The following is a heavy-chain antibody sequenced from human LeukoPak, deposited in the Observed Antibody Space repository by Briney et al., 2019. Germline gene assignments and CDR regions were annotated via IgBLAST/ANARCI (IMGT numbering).Heavy chain of an antibody. CDR3: ARQIPTQDGMDV. V-gene: IGHV4-59*01. Sequence: SETLSLTCTVPGGSISSYYWSWIRQPPGKGLEWIGYIYYSESTNYNPSLKSRVTISVDTSKNQFSLKLSSVTAADTAVYYCARQIPTQDGMDVWGQGTTVTVSS. CDR2: IYYSEST. CDR1: GGSISSYY. J-gene: IGHJ6*02.